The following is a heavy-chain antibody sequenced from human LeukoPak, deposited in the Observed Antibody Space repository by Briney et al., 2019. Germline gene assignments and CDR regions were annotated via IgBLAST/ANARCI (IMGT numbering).Heavy chain of an antibody. CDR2: IRNKPDNYAA. CDR3: SRFDLDYDGSRYASDGLDV. D-gene: IGHD3-22*01. CDR1: GFTFSGSS. V-gene: IGHV3-73*01. J-gene: IGHJ6*02. Sequence: GSLRLSCAASGFTFSGSSVHWGRQASGKGLEWLGRIRNKPDNYAAAYAASVKGRFTISRDDSKNSAYLQMDSLKTEDTAVYYCSRFDLDYDGSRYASDGLDVWGQGTTVIVSS.